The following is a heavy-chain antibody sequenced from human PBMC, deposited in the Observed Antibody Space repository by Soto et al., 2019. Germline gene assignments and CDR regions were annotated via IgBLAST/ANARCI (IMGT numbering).Heavy chain of an antibody. CDR3: ARHSGEYGSGYYYVQHFDY. V-gene: IGHV4-39*01. D-gene: IGHD3-22*01. CDR1: GGSISSSSYY. CDR2: IYYSGST. J-gene: IGHJ4*02. Sequence: SETLSLTCTVSGGSISSSSYYWGWIRQPPGKGLEWIGSIYYSGSTYYNPSLKSRVTISVDTSKNQFSLKLSSVTAADTAVYYCARHSGEYGSGYYYVQHFDYWGQGTLVTVSS.